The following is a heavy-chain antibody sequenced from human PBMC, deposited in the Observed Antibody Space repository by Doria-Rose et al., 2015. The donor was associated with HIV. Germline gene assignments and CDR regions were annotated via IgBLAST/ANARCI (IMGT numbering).Heavy chain of an antibody. V-gene: IGHV4-4*09. CDR3: ARFRPSRGIYYSLDV. J-gene: IGHJ6*03. CDR2: IYSSGST. D-gene: IGHD3-10*01. Sequence: RPAETLSLTCTVSGGPISSYYWNWIRQPPGKGLEWIGYIYSSGSTHYNSSLKSRVTTSIDTSKNQFSLKLSSVTAADTAVYYCARFRPSRGIYYSLDVWGKGTTVTVSS. CDR1: GGPISSYY.